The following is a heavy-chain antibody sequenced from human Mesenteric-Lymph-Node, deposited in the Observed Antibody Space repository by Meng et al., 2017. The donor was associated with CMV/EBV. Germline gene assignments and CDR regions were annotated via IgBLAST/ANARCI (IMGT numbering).Heavy chain of an antibody. D-gene: IGHD6-13*01. CDR3: ARAIAAAEGDNWFDP. CDR1: GGSISSSSYY. Sequence: GSLRLSFTVSGGSISSSSYYWGWIRQPPGKGLEWIGGIYYSGSTYYNPSLKSRVTISVDTSKNQFSLKLSSVTAADTAVYYCARAIAAAEGDNWFDPWGQGTLVTVSS. CDR2: IYYSGST. V-gene: IGHV4-39*07. J-gene: IGHJ5*02.